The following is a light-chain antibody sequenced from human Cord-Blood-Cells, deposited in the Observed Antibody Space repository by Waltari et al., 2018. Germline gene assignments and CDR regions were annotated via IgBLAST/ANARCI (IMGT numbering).Light chain of an antibody. CDR2: GAS. CDR3: QQYGSSPFT. J-gene: IGKJ3*01. Sequence: IVLTQSPGTLSLSPGERAPLSCRASQSVSSSYLAWYQQKPGQAPRLLSYGASSRATGIPDRCSGSGSGTDFTRTISRREPEDFAVNYCQQYGSSPFTFGPGTKVDIK. CDR1: QSVSSSY. V-gene: IGKV3-20*01.